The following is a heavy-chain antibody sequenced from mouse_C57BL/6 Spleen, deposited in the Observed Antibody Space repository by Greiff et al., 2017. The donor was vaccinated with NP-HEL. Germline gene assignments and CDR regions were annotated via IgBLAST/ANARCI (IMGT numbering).Heavy chain of an antibody. CDR1: GFNIKNTY. CDR2: IDPANGNT. D-gene: IGHD1-1*01. CDR3: ARMEYYYGSSPYYFDY. J-gene: IGHJ2*01. V-gene: IGHV14-3*01. Sequence: VQLQQSVAELVRPGASVKLSCTASGFNIKNTYMHWVKQRPEQGLEWIGRIDPANGNTKYAPKFQGKATITADTTSNTAYLQLSSLTSEDTAIYYCARMEYYYGSSPYYFDYWGQGTTLTVSS.